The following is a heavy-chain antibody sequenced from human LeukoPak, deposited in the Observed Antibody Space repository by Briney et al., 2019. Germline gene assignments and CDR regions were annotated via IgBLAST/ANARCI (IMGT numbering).Heavy chain of an antibody. Sequence: GGSLRLSCAASGFTFSSYAMSWVRQAPGKGLEWVSGLGGSGADIFYADSVKGRFTISRDNSKNSLYLQVNSLRAEDMALYYCAKGRGLSYDYGVDYWGQGTLVTVSS. CDR2: LGGSGADI. V-gene: IGHV3-23*01. CDR3: AKGRGLSYDYGVDY. CDR1: GFTFSSYA. D-gene: IGHD4-17*01. J-gene: IGHJ4*02.